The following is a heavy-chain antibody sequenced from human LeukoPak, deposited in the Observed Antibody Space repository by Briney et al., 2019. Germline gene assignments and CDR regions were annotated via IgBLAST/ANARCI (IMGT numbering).Heavy chain of an antibody. D-gene: IGHD1/OR15-1a*01. CDR2: ISSSSSYI. CDR1: GLTFSSYS. J-gene: IGHJ4*02. Sequence: GGSLRLSCAASGLTFSSYSMNWVRQAPGKGLEWVSSISSSSSYIYYADSVKGRFTISRDNSKDTLYLQMNSLRAEDTAVYYCAKGPRALEHSTQRLDNWGQGTLVTVSS. CDR3: AKGPRALEHSTQRLDN. V-gene: IGHV3-21*04.